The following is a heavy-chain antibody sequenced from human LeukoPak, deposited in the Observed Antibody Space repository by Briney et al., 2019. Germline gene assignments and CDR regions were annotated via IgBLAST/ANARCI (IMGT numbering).Heavy chain of an antibody. CDR1: GGSISSYY. V-gene: IGHV4-59*01. J-gene: IGHJ4*02. Sequence: SETLSLTCTVSGGSISSYYWSWIRQPPGKGLEWIGYIYYSGSTNYNPSLKSRVTISVDTSKNQFSLKLSSVTAADTAVYYCARYDHVGYNPRGFDYWGQGTLVTVSS. CDR3: ARYDHVGYNPRGFDY. CDR2: IYYSGST. D-gene: IGHD5-12*01.